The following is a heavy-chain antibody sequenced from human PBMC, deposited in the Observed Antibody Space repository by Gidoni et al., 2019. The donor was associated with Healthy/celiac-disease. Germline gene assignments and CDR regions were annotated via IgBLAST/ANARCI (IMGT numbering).Heavy chain of an antibody. D-gene: IGHD3-3*01. V-gene: IGHV3-30-3*01. CDR1: GFTFSSYA. J-gene: IGHJ4*02. CDR2: ISYDGSNK. Sequence: QVQLVESGGGVVQPGRSLRLSCAASGFTFSSYAMHWVRQAPGKGLEWVAVISYDGSNKYYADSVKGRFTISRDNSKNTLYLQMNSLRAEDTAVYYCARPQPDFWSGYYTPSFDYWGQGTLVTVSS. CDR3: ARPQPDFWSGYYTPSFDY.